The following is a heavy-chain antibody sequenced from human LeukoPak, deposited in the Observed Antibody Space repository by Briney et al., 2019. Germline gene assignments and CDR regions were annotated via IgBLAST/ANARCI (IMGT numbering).Heavy chain of an antibody. V-gene: IGHV4-59*01. J-gene: IGHJ4*02. Sequence: PSETLSLTCTVSGGSIRNYYWSWIRQPPGKGLEWIGYIHYSGGTIHNPSLKSRLTISVDPYKYQFSLRLSSVTGADTAVYYCARCAAMDDDYFDYWGQGTLVTVSS. CDR1: GGSIRNYY. CDR3: ARCAAMDDDYFDY. D-gene: IGHD5-18*01. CDR2: IHYSGGT.